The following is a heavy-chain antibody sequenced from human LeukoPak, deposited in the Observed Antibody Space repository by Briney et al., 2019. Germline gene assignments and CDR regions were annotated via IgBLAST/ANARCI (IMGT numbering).Heavy chain of an antibody. CDR3: AGYYSGGGGTRDAFDI. CDR2: IYYSGST. D-gene: IGHD3-3*01. CDR1: LGSLSSISYY. Sequence: PETLSVTCIVSLGSLSSISYYWGWTRQPPGKGLEWLESIYYSGSTYYNPFLKSRVTISVDTSKNQFSLKLSSVTAADTAVYYCAGYYSGGGGTRDAFDIWGQGTMVTVSS. J-gene: IGHJ3*02. V-gene: IGHV4-39*01.